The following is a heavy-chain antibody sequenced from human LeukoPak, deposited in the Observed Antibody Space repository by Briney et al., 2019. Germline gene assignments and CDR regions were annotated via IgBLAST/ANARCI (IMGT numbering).Heavy chain of an antibody. CDR1: GGSISSYY. V-gene: IGHV4-59*01. D-gene: IGHD2-15*01. CDR2: IYYSGST. CDR3: AREGSRYYFDY. Sequence: SETLSLTCTVSGGSISSYYWSWIRQPPGKGLEWIGYIYYSGSTNYNPSLKSRVTISVDTSENQFSLKLSSVTAADTAVYYCAREGSRYYFDYWGQGTLVTVSS. J-gene: IGHJ4*02.